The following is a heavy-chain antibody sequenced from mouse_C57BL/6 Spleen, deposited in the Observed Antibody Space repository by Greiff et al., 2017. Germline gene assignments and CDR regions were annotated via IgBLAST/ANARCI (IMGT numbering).Heavy chain of an antibody. Sequence: QVQLQQSGAELARPGASVTLSCKASGYTFTSYGISWVKQRTGQGLEWIGEIYPRSGNTYYNEKFKGKATLTADKSSSTAYMELRSLTSEDSAVYFCARGGQLRLRDYFDYWGQGTTLTVSS. CDR2: IYPRSGNT. D-gene: IGHD3-2*02. CDR1: GYTFTSYG. V-gene: IGHV1-81*01. J-gene: IGHJ2*01. CDR3: ARGGQLRLRDYFDY.